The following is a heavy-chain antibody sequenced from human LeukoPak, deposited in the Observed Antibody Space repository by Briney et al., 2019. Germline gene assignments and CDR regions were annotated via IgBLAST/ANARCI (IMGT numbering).Heavy chain of an antibody. D-gene: IGHD3-10*01. V-gene: IGHV3-30-3*01. CDR3: ARDGIPYYDGSGRGYFDY. CDR2: ISYDGSNK. Sequence: PGGSLRLSCAASGFTFSSYAMHWVRQAPGKGLEWVAVISYDGSNKYYADSVKGRFTISRDNSKNTLYLQMNSLRAEDTAVYYCARDGIPYYDGSGRGYFDYWGQGTLVTVSS. J-gene: IGHJ4*02. CDR1: GFTFSSYA.